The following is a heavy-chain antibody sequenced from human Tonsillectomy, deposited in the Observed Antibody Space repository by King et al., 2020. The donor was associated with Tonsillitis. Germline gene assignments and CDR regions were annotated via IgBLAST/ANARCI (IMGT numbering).Heavy chain of an antibody. Sequence: VQLVESGGGLVQPGGSLRLSCAASGFTFSTYSMNWVRQAPGKGLEWVSYISSSISTIYYADSVKGRFSISRDNAKNSLFLQMNSLRADDTAVYYCARALPDSSAGDYWGQGTLVTVSS. V-gene: IGHV3-48*01. CDR1: GFTFSTYS. J-gene: IGHJ4*02. CDR3: ARALPDSSAGDY. D-gene: IGHD3-22*01. CDR2: ISSSISTI.